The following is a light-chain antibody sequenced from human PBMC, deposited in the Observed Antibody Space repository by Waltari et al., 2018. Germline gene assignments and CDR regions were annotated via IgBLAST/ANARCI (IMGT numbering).Light chain of an antibody. Sequence: WYKQHPNRAPLLMIYGVNKRPSGVSVRFSGSKSDNTASLTISGLQADDEADYYCTSYTSSDSWVFGGGTKLTVL. J-gene: IGLJ3*02. CDR2: GVN. CDR3: TSYTSSDSWV. V-gene: IGLV2-14*03.